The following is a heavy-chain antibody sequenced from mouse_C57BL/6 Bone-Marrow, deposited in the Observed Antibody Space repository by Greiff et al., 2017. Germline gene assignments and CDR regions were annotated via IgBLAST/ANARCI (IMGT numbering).Heavy chain of an antibody. D-gene: IGHD1-1*01. Sequence: VQLVESGPGLVAPSQSLSITCTVSGFSLTSYAISWVRQPPGKGLEWLGVIWTGGGTNYTSALKSILSISKDNSKSQVFLKMNSLQTDDTARYYCARYYYGSSYPYWYFDVWGTGTTVTVSS. CDR1: GFSLTSYA. CDR2: IWTGGGT. CDR3: ARYYYGSSYPYWYFDV. J-gene: IGHJ1*03. V-gene: IGHV2-9-1*01.